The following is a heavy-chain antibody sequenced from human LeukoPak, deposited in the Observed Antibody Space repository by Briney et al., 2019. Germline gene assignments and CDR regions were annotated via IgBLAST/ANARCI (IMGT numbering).Heavy chain of an antibody. J-gene: IGHJ4*02. CDR1: GFTFSSYG. CDR3: AKGEDSGYYDY. Sequence: PGGSLRLSCAASGFTFSSYGMHWVRQAPGKGLEWVAVIWYDGSNKYYADSVKGRFTTSRDNSKNTLYLQMNSLRAEDTAVYYCAKGEDSGYYDYWGQGTLVTVSS. CDR2: IWYDGSNK. V-gene: IGHV3-33*06. D-gene: IGHD3-22*01.